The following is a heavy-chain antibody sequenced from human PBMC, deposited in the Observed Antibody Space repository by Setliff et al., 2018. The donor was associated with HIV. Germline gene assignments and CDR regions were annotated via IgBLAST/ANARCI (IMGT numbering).Heavy chain of an antibody. CDR2: INVDGSSI. V-gene: IGHV3-74*01. D-gene: IGHD2-2*01. J-gene: IGHJ4*02. CDR3: ARGKIVVVPAAMRPFDY. CDR1: GFTFRSYA. Sequence: GGSLRLSCAASGFTFRSYAMHWVRQAPGKGLEWVSRINVDGSSISYADSVKGRFTISRDNAKNTLYLQMNSLRAEDTAVYYCARGKIVVVPAAMRPFDYWGQGTLVTVSS.